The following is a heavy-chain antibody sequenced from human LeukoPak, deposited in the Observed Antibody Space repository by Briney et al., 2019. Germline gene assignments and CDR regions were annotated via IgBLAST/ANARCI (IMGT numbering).Heavy chain of an antibody. V-gene: IGHV5-51*01. CDR3: ARRYYAFAYDY. D-gene: IGHD3-10*01. CDR2: IYPGDSDI. CDR1: GYNFTTQG. Sequence: GESLKISCKASGYNFTTQGIGWVRQMRGKGLEWMAIIYPGDSDIRYSPSFQGQVTISADKSITTAYLQWSSLKASDTAMYYCARRYYAFAYDYWGQGTLVTVSS. J-gene: IGHJ4*02.